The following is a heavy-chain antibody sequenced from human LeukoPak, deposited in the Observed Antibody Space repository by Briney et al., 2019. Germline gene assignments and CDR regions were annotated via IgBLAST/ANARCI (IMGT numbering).Heavy chain of an antibody. CDR3: ARLGDSSGYYYVGDY. CDR2: IYYSGGT. Sequence: SENLSLTCTVSGDSSTISTYYWGWIRQPPGKGLEWIGSIYYSGGTYYNPSLKSRVTISVDTSKNQFSLKLSSVTAADTAVYYCARLGDSSGYYYVGDYWGQGTLVAVSS. V-gene: IGHV4-39*01. D-gene: IGHD3-22*01. J-gene: IGHJ4*02. CDR1: GDSSTISTYY.